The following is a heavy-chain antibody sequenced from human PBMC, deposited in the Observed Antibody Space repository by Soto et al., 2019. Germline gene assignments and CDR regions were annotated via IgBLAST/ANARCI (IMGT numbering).Heavy chain of an antibody. CDR1: GFTLTTYT. J-gene: IGHJ6*02. CDR3: VRERGLSSSYGMDV. CDR2: ITSSSGHI. D-gene: IGHD3-10*01. V-gene: IGHV3-21*01. Sequence: LRLSCEASGFTLTTYTMNWVRQASGKGLEWVSSITSSSGHIYYADSVKGRFTISRDNARNSLYLQMNSLRAEDTAVYYCVRERGLSSSYGMDVSGQGTTVTVSS.